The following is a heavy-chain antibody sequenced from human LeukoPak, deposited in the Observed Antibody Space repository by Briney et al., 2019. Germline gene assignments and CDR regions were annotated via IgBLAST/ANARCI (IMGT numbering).Heavy chain of an antibody. Sequence: KFGESLKISCKGSGYSFTNYWIGWVRQMPGKGLEWMGIIHPGDSETRYSPSFQGQVTISVDKSISAAYLQWNTLKASDTAMYYCARLRGTSFRVHYFDYWGQGTLVTVSS. D-gene: IGHD3-10*01. V-gene: IGHV5-51*01. J-gene: IGHJ4*02. CDR2: IHPGDSET. CDR1: GYSFTNYW. CDR3: ARLRGTSFRVHYFDY.